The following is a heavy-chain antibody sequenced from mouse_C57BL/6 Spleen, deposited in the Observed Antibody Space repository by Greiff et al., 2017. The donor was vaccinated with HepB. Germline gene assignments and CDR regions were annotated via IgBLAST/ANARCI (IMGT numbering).Heavy chain of an antibody. CDR2: IYPGDGDT. D-gene: IGHD1-1*01. Sequence: VQLQQSGPELVKPGASVKISCKASGYAFSSSWMNWVKQRPGKGLEWIGRIYPGDGDTNYNGKFKGKATLTADKSSSTAYMQLSSLTSEDSAVYCGARSDYGSNYKDYWGQGTTLTVSS. J-gene: IGHJ2*01. V-gene: IGHV1-82*01. CDR1: GYAFSSSW. CDR3: ARSDYGSNYKDY.